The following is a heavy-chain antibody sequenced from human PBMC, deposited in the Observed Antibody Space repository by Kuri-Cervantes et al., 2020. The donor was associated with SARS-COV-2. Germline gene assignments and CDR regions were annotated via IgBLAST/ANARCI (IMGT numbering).Heavy chain of an antibody. V-gene: IGHV3-69-1*01. J-gene: IGHJ4*02. CDR2: ISSSSTI. Sequence: GGSLRLSCAASGFTFSDYHMNWVRQAPGKGLEWVSSISSSSTIYYADSVKGRFTISRDNAKNSLYLQMNSLRAEDTAVYYCARGGYGDYGGQAFDYWGQGTLVTVSS. D-gene: IGHD4-17*01. CDR3: ARGGYGDYGGQAFDY. CDR1: GFTFSDYH.